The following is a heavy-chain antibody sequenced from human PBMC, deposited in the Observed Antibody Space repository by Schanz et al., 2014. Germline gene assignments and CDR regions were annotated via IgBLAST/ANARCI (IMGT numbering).Heavy chain of an antibody. CDR3: TIMVRRSTGFDY. CDR2: IKEDGSEK. D-gene: IGHD3-10*01. J-gene: IGHJ4*02. Sequence: EEQLVESGGGLVQPGRSLRLSCAASGFMFEDYDMHWVRQAPGKGLEWVANIKEDGSEKYYVDSVKGRFTISRDNAKNSLYLQMNSLRAEDTAVYYCTIMVRRSTGFDYWGQGTLVTVSS. V-gene: IGHV3-7*01. CDR1: GFMFEDYD.